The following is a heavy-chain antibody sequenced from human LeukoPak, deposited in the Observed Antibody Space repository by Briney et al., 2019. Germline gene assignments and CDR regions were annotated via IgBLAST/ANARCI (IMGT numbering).Heavy chain of an antibody. Sequence: SETLSLTCTVSGGSVTSYYWSWIRQPPGRGLEWIGYLLYTGGTNYRPSLRGRVTFSVDTSKNQFSLRMSSVTARDTAVYYCAEYQGIKGTVIRGFPYYGMDGLGQGTKVTVS. J-gene: IGHJ6*02. D-gene: IGHD1-7*01. V-gene: IGHV4-59*02. CDR2: LLYTGGT. CDR1: GGSVTSYY. CDR3: AEYQGIKGTVIRGFPYYGMDG.